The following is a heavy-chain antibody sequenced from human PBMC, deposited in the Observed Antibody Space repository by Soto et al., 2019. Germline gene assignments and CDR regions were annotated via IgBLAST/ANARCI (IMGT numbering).Heavy chain of an antibody. CDR3: AREPATAKPEGVAF. J-gene: IGHJ4*02. V-gene: IGHV1-2*02. D-gene: IGHD1-1*01. CDR2: INPNSGGT. CDR1: GYTFSDYY. Sequence: ASGKVSCEASGYTFSDYYIHWVRQAPGQGLEWMGWINPNSGGTKYAPKFQGGVTMTRDTSITTAYMELSRLRSGDTAVYYCAREPATAKPEGVAFWAQGPLITVSS.